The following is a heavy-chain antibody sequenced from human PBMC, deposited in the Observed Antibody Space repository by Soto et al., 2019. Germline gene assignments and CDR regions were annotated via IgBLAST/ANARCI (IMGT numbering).Heavy chain of an antibody. D-gene: IGHD2-8*02. V-gene: IGHV4-31*03. Sequence: SETLSLTCTVSGGSISSGGYYWSWIRQHPGKGLEWIGYIYYSGSTYYNPSLKSRVTISVDTSKNQSSLKLSSVTAADTAVYYCERDLLGADWRYIDYWGQGTLVTVSS. CDR1: GGSISSGGYY. CDR2: IYYSGST. J-gene: IGHJ4*02. CDR3: ERDLLGADWRYIDY.